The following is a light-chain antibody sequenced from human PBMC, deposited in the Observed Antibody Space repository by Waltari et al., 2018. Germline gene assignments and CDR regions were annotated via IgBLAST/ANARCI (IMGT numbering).Light chain of an antibody. Sequence: EVVMTQSPAMASVSPGERAALFYRASQSVKSNVAWYQQKPGQAPRLLLYGASTRATGVPVRFSGSGSGTEFTLTISSLQSEDFAVYYCQQYDNWPPTFGPGTRVDIK. CDR3: QQYDNWPPT. CDR2: GAS. V-gene: IGKV3-15*01. J-gene: IGKJ3*01. CDR1: QSVKSN.